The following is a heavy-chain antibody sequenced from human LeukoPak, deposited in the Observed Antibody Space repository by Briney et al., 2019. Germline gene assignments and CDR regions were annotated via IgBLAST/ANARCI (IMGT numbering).Heavy chain of an antibody. Sequence: GRSLRLSCAASGFTFDDYAMHWVRPVPGKGLEWVSGISWNSGSTGYAGSVKGRFTMSRDNTKNSLYLQMNSLTPDDTALYYCVRGNFGPAQWFDPWGQGTLVTVSS. CDR2: ISWNSGST. CDR1: GFTFDDYA. CDR3: VRGNFGPAQWFDP. V-gene: IGHV3-9*01. J-gene: IGHJ5*02. D-gene: IGHD3/OR15-3a*01.